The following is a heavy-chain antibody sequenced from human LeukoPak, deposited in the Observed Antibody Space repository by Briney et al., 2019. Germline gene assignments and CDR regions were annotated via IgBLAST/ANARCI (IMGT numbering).Heavy chain of an antibody. CDR1: GFTFSSYG. J-gene: IGHJ4*02. CDR3: AKENCSGGSCHYDY. Sequence: GGSLRLSCAASGFTFSSYGMHWVRQAPGKGPEWVAVISYGGSNKYYADSVKGRFTISRDNSKNTLYLQMNSLRAEDTAVYYCAKENCSGGSCHYDYWGQGTLVTVSS. V-gene: IGHV3-30*18. D-gene: IGHD2-15*01. CDR2: ISYGGSNK.